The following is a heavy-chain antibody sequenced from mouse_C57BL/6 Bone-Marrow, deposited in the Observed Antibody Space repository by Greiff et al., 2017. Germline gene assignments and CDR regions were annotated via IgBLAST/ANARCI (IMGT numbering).Heavy chain of an antibody. V-gene: IGHV14-4*01. CDR1: GFNIKDDY. CDR2: IDPENGDT. J-gene: IGHJ1*03. Sequence: EVQLQQSGAELVRPGASVKLSCTASGFNIKDDYMHWVQQRPEQGLEWIGWIDPENGDTEYASKFQGKATITADTSSTTAYLQLSSLTSEDTAVYYCTNITTVVATRWYFDVWGTGTTVTVSA. D-gene: IGHD1-1*01. CDR3: TNITTVVATRWYFDV.